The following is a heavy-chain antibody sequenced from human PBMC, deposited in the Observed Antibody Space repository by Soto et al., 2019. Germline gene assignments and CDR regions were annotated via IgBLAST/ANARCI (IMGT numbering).Heavy chain of an antibody. CDR3: ARPLWRNDYNWGYFDL. CDR2: ISYDGSNK. D-gene: IGHD4-4*01. CDR1: GFTFSSYA. V-gene: IGHV3-30-3*01. Sequence: QVQLVESGGGVVQPGRSLRLSCAASGFTFSSYAMHWVRQAPGKGLEWVAVISYDGSNKYYADSVKGRFTISRDNSTSTLYLQMSSMRAEDTAVYYWARPLWRNDYNWGYFDLWGRGTLVTVSS. J-gene: IGHJ2*01.